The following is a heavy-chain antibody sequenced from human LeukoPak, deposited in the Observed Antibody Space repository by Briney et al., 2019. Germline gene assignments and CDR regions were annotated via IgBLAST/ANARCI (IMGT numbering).Heavy chain of an antibody. CDR3: ARGLGYYYDSSGYPH. CDR2: INPNSGGT. J-gene: IGHJ4*02. CDR1: GYTFNGYY. Sequence: ASVKVSCKASGYTFNGYYMHWVRQAPGQGLEWMGWINPNSGGTNSAQKFQGRVTMTRDTSISTAYMELSRLRSDDTAVYYCARGLGYYYDSSGYPHWGQGTLVTVSS. D-gene: IGHD3-22*01. V-gene: IGHV1-2*02.